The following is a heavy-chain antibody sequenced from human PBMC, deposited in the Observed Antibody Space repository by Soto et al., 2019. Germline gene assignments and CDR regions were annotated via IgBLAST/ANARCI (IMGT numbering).Heavy chain of an antibody. V-gene: IGHV3-7*03. D-gene: IGHD3-3*01. CDR2: IKPDGSEV. Sequence: EVQLVESGGGLVLPGGSPRLSCTASGFIFSSSWMTWVRQAPGKGLEWVANIKPDGSEVYYADSMKGRFTISRDNPRNYLYLQMSSLRAEDTAAYYCARQSLLKSIPIYGYYYYAMDVWGQGTTVIVSS. CDR1: GFIFSSSW. CDR3: ARQSLLKSIPIYGYYYYAMDV. J-gene: IGHJ6*02.